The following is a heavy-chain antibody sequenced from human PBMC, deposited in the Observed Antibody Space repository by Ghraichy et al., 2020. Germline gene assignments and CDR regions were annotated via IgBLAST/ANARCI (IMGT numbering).Heavy chain of an antibody. J-gene: IGHJ4*02. CDR3: AKDHYFGSGWYGGFDY. CDR2: ISGSGGST. V-gene: IGHV3-23*01. D-gene: IGHD6-19*01. Sequence: GGSLRLSCAASGFTFSSYAMSWVRQAPGKGLEWVSAISGSGGSTYYADSVKGRFTISRDNSKNTLYLQMNSLRAEDTAVYYCAKDHYFGSGWYGGFDYWGQGTLVTVSS. CDR1: GFTFSSYA.